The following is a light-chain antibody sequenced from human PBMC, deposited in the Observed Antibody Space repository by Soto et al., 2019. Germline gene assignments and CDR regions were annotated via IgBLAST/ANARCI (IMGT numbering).Light chain of an antibody. Sequence: QSVLTQPPSVSGAPGQTVTISCTGSSSNIGAGFDVHWYQQVPGTAPKLVLYSNTARPSGLPDRSSGSRSGSSGSLAITGLKPEDEAYSYCPSYDSGVTGSAFETGTKLNVL. CDR2: SNT. V-gene: IGLV1-40*01. J-gene: IGLJ1*01. CDR3: PSYDSGVTGSA. CDR1: SSNIGAGFD.